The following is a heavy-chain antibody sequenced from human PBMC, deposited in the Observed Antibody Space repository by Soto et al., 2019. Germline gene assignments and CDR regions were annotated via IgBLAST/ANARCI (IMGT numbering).Heavy chain of an antibody. J-gene: IGHJ4*02. D-gene: IGHD3-22*01. CDR3: ARGYYDSSGYYLSFDY. CDR2: IIPIFGIA. CDR1: GGTFSSYA. V-gene: IGHV1-69*10. Sequence: ASVKVSCKASGGTFSSYAISWVRQAPGQGLEWMGGIIPIFGIANYAQKFQGRVTITADKSTSTAYMELSSLRSEDTAVYYCARGYYDSSGYYLSFDYWGQGTLVTVSS.